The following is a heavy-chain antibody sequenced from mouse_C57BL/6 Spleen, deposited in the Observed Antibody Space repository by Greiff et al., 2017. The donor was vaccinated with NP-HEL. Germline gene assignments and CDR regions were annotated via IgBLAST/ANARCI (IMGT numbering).Heavy chain of an antibody. V-gene: IGHV1-53*01. J-gene: IGHJ2*01. CDR2: INPSNGGT. D-gene: IGHD1-1*01. CDR3: ARSGYGSRPLFDY. Sequence: QVQLQQPGTELVKPGASVKLSCKASGYTFTSYWMHWVKQRPGQGLEWIGNINPSNGGTNYNEKFKSKATLTVDKSSSPAYMQLSSLTSEDSAVYYCARSGYGSRPLFDYWGQGTTLTVSS. CDR1: GYTFTSYW.